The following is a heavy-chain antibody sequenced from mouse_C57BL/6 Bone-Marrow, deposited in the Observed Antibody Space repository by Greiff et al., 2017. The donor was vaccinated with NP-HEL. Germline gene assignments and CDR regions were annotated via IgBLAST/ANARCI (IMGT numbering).Heavy chain of an antibody. V-gene: IGHV1-55*01. Sequence: VQLQQPGAALVKPGASVTMSCKASGYTFTSYWLTLVKQRPGQGLEWIGDIYPGSGSTNYNEKFKSKATLTVDTSSSTAYMQLSSLTSEDSAVYYCARSTVVARWYFDVWGTGTTVTVSS. CDR3: ARSTVVARWYFDV. CDR1: GYTFTSYW. J-gene: IGHJ1*03. CDR2: IYPGSGST. D-gene: IGHD1-1*01.